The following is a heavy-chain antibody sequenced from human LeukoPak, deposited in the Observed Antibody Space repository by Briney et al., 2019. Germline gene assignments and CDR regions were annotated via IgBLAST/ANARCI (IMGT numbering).Heavy chain of an antibody. CDR1: GGSISGYY. Sequence: PSETLSLTCTVSGGSISGYYWSWIRQPPGKGLEWIAQIYYSGSTICNPSLESRLTISVHTSKNPLSLKVSSVTAADTAVYYCVRHGTGQKAFDIWGQGTMVTVSS. V-gene: IGHV4-59*08. D-gene: IGHD1-14*01. CDR3: VRHGTGQKAFDI. J-gene: IGHJ3*02. CDR2: IYYSGST.